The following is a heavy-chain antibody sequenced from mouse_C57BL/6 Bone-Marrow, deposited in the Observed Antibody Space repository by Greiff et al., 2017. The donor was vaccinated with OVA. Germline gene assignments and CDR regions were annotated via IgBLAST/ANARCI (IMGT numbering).Heavy chain of an antibody. Sequence: DVKLVESGDGLVKPGGSLKLSCAASGFTFSSYAMSWVRQTPEKRLEWVAYISSGGDYIYYADTVKGRFTISRDNARNTLYLQMSSLKSEDTAMYYCTRELGGFAYWGQGTLVTVSA. D-gene: IGHD4-1*01. CDR3: TRELGGFAY. CDR1: GFTFSSYA. V-gene: IGHV5-9-1*02. CDR2: ISSGGDYI. J-gene: IGHJ3*01.